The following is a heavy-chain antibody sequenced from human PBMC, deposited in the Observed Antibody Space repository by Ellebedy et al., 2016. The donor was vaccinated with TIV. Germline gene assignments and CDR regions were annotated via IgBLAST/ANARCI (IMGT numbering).Heavy chain of an antibody. J-gene: IGHJ4*02. Sequence: GESLKISCAASGFTFSYAWMGWVRQAPGKGLEWVGLIKSKADGGTVDYAAPVKGRFTISRDDSKNTLYLQMNSLKSEDTAVYYCTILTGGKEDYWGQGTVVTVSS. D-gene: IGHD7-27*01. CDR3: TILTGGKEDY. V-gene: IGHV3-15*01. CDR1: GFTFSYAW. CDR2: IKSKADGGTV.